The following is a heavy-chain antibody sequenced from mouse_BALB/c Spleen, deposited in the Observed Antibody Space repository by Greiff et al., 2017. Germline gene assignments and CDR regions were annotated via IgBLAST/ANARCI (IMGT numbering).Heavy chain of an antibody. CDR2: ISYSGST. D-gene: IGHD3-1*01. J-gene: IGHJ4*01. CDR3: AREDSGLYYAMDY. CDR1: GYSITSDYA. Sequence: EVQLVESGPGLVKPSQSLSLTCTVTGYSITSDYAWNWIRQFPGNKLEWMGYISYSGSTSYNPSLKSRISITRDTSKNQFFLQLNSVTTEDTATYYCAREDSGLYYAMDYWGQGTSVTVSS. V-gene: IGHV3-2*02.